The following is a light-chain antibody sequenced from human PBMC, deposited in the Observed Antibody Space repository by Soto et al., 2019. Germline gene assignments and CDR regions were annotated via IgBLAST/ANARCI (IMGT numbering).Light chain of an antibody. CDR1: QNINTW. V-gene: IGKV1-5*03. CDR2: KAS. CDR3: QQYDTYWT. J-gene: IGKJ1*01. Sequence: DIQMTQSPSTLSAPVGDRVTITCRASQNINTWLAWYQQKPGKAPNLLIYKASTLESGVPSRFSGSGSGTEFTLTISSLQPADFATYYCQQYDTYWTFGPGTKVDIK.